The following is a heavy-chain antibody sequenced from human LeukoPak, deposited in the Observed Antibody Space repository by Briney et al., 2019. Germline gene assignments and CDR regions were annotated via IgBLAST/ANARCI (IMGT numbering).Heavy chain of an antibody. V-gene: IGHV1-2*02. J-gene: IGHJ4*02. CDR3: ARDTGSSATGVWNFDY. CDR1: GYTFTGYY. Sequence: ASVKVSCKASGYTFTGYYMHWVRQAPGQGLEWMGWINPNSGGTNYAQKFQGRVTMTRDTSISTAYMELSRLRSDDTAVYYCARDTGSSATGVWNFDYWGQGTLVTVSS. CDR2: INPNSGGT. D-gene: IGHD4-23*01.